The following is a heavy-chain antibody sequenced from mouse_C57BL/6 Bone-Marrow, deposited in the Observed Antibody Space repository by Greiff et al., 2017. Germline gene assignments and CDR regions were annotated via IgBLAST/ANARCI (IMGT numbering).Heavy chain of an antibody. V-gene: IGHV1-52*01. CDR2: IDPSDSET. Sequence: QVQLQQPGAELVRPGSSVKLSCKASGYTFTSYWMHWVKQRPIQGLEWIGNIDPSDSETHYNQKFKDKATLTVDKSSSTAYMQLSSLTSEDSAVYYCARGLGRGRVAYWGQGTLVTVSA. CDR1: GYTFTSYW. J-gene: IGHJ3*01. D-gene: IGHD4-1*01. CDR3: ARGLGRGRVAY.